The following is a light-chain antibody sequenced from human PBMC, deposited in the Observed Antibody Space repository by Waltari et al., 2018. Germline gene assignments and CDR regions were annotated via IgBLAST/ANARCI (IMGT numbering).Light chain of an antibody. CDR1: QSISRP. V-gene: IGKV3-20*01. J-gene: IGKJ1*01. Sequence: EIILTQSPGTLSLSPGERATLSCRASQSISRPLAWYQQKPGQAPRLLIYDASTRATGIPDRFSGSGSGTDFSITISRLEPEDSAVYYCQHYVRLPATFGQGTKVEIK. CDR2: DAS. CDR3: QHYVRLPAT.